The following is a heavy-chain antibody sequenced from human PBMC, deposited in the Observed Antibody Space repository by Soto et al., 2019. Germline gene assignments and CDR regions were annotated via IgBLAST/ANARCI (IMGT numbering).Heavy chain of an antibody. J-gene: IGHJ6*02. CDR1: GGSISSGDYY. Sequence: PSETLSLTCTVSGGSISSGDYYWSWIRQPPGKGLEWIGYIYYSGSTYYNPSLKSRVTISVDTSKNQFSLKLSSVTATDTAAYYCARDRNSSSWYWGGYYYGMDVWGQGTTVTVSS. V-gene: IGHV4-30-4*01. CDR2: IYYSGST. D-gene: IGHD6-13*01. CDR3: ARDRNSSSWYWGGYYYGMDV.